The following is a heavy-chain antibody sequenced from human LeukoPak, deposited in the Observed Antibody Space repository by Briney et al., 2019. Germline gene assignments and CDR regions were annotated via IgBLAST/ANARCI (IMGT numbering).Heavy chain of an antibody. D-gene: IGHD4/OR15-4a*01. Sequence: GGSLRLSCAASRFTLINAWMNWVRQAPGMGLEWVGRIKSKADGETTDYAAPVKGRFTISRDDSNNMVYLQMSSLKVKDTAVYYCAIDEPNYAPYDFDHWGQGTLVTVSS. CDR1: RFTLINAW. CDR3: AIDEPNYAPYDFDH. V-gene: IGHV3-15*01. J-gene: IGHJ4*02. CDR2: IKSKADGETT.